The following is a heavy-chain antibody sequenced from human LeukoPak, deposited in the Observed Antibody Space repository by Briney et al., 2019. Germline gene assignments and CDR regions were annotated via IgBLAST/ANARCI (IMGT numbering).Heavy chain of an antibody. CDR1: DGSISNYY. J-gene: IGHJ3*02. D-gene: IGHD3-22*01. CDR3: ARDWGPWDDSSGYYYYYAFDI. Sequence: PSESLSLTCTVSDGSISNYYWSWIRQPPGKGLEWIGYIYISGSTNYNPSLKSRVTISVDTSKNQFSLKLSSVTAADTAVYYCARDWGPWDDSSGYYYYYAFDIWGQGTTVTVSS. V-gene: IGHV4-59*01. CDR2: IYISGST.